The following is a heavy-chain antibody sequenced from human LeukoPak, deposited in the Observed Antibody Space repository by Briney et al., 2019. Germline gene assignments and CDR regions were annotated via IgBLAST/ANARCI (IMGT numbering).Heavy chain of an antibody. V-gene: IGHV3-23*01. J-gene: IGHJ4*02. CDR2: ISGSGGST. Sequence: GGTLRLSCAASGFTFSSYGMSWVRQAPGKGLEWVSAISGSGGSTYYADSVEGRFTISRDNSKNALYLQMNSLRAEDTAVYYCAKDKSLYCSGGSCYSDYWGQGTLVTVSS. CDR1: GFTFSSYG. D-gene: IGHD2-15*01. CDR3: AKDKSLYCSGGSCYSDY.